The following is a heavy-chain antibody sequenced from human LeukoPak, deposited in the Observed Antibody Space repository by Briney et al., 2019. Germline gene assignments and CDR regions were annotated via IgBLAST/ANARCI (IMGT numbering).Heavy chain of an antibody. CDR3: AKQVCGADCYYYYGMDV. Sequence: RGSLRLSCAASGFTFRSYAMTWVRQAPGKGLEWVSSISDSGTSTYYADSVKGRFTISRDNSKNTLYLQMNSLRAEDTAVYYCAKQVCGADCYYYYGMDVWGQGTTVTVSS. J-gene: IGHJ6*02. CDR1: GFTFRSYA. V-gene: IGHV3-23*01. D-gene: IGHD2-21*02. CDR2: ISDSGTST.